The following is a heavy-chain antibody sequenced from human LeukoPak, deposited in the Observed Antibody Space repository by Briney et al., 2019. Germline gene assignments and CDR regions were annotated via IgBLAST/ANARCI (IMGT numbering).Heavy chain of an antibody. J-gene: IGHJ4*02. CDR3: ARASGSYYPPYQVLIDY. D-gene: IGHD1-26*01. Sequence: SSETLSLTCTVSGGSISSGGYYWSWIRQHPGKGLEWIGYIYYSGSTYYNPSLKSRVTISVDTSKNQFSLKLSSVTAADTAAYYCARASGSYYPPYQVLIDYWGQGTLVTVSS. CDR2: IYYSGST. V-gene: IGHV4-31*03. CDR1: GGSISSGGYY.